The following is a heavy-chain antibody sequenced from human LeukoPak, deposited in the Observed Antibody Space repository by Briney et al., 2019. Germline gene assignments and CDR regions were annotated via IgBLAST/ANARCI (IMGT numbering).Heavy chain of an antibody. CDR3: ARQRGNSRNFDN. CDR1: GGXISISSYS. CDR2: IDYSGST. Sequence: SETLSLTCTVSGGXISISSYSWGWIRQPPGKGLEWIGSIDYSGSTYYNPYLKSRVTIFVDTSKSQFSLNLSSVTAADTAVYHCARQRGNSRNFDNWGQGTLVTVSS. V-gene: IGHV4-39*01. J-gene: IGHJ4*02. D-gene: IGHD4-23*01.